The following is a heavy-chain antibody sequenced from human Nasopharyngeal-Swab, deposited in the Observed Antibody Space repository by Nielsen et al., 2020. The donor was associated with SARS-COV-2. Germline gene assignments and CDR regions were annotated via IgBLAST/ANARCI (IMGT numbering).Heavy chain of an antibody. CDR3: ARTHNWIDP. J-gene: IGHJ5*02. CDR2: VYYGLAI. Sequence: WIRQPPGKGLEWIGSVYYGLAIQYSPSLKSRATISIDTSKNQLSLEVTSVTVADTAVYYCARTHNWIDPWGQGTLVNRLL. V-gene: IGHV4-39*01.